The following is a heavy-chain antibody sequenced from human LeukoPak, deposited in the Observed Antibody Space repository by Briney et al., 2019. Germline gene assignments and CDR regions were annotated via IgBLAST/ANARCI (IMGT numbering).Heavy chain of an antibody. CDR1: GFSFSSLP. D-gene: IGHD1-26*01. J-gene: IGHJ2*01. Sequence: HPGGSLRLSCAASGFSFSSLPMHWVRQAPGKGLEWVAFISYDESNKYYADSVKGRFTISRDNSKNALYLQMNSLRAEDTAIYYCAKDRTVGASYWYFDLWGRGTLVTVSS. V-gene: IGHV3-30*04. CDR3: AKDRTVGASYWYFDL. CDR2: ISYDESNK.